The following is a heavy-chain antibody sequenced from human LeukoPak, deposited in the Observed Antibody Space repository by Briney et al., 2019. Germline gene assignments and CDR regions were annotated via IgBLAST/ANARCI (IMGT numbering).Heavy chain of an antibody. J-gene: IGHJ4*02. D-gene: IGHD6-19*01. CDR3: ARDSLPMAVTGPFDH. CDR1: GFNFSSYG. Sequence: PGRSLRLSCAASGFNFSSYGMHWVRQAPGKGLEWVTSIWFGGGNIHYADSVKGRFTISRDNSKSALYLKMTGLRAEDTDIYYCARDSLPMAVTGPFDHWGQGALVTVSS. CDR2: IWFGGGNI. V-gene: IGHV3-33*01.